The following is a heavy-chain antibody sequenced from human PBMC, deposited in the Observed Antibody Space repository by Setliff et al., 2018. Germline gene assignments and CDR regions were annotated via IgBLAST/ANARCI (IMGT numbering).Heavy chain of an antibody. Sequence: ASVKVSCKASGYTFTSYYMHWVRQAPGLGLEWMGTINPSSGRTSYAQKFQGRVTMTRDTSTSTAYMELRSLRSDDTAVYYCARGDYDILTGYAQDDALGADAFDIWGQGTMVTVSS. D-gene: IGHD3-9*01. CDR3: ARGDYDILTGYAQDDALGADAFDI. V-gene: IGHV1-46*01. J-gene: IGHJ3*02. CDR2: INPSSGRT. CDR1: GYTFTSYY.